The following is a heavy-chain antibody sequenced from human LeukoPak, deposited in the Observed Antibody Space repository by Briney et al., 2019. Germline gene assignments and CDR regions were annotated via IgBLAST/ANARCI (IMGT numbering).Heavy chain of an antibody. CDR2: VFSSGNT. CDR1: GGANTSYY. CDR3: ARELYTNHDLLWFDP. Sequence: SETLSLTCTVSGGANTSYYWSWIRQPPGQGLEYIGYVFSSGNTNYNPSLKSRVTISLDTSKNQFSLKLRSVTAADTAVYYCARELYTNHDLLWFDPWGQGTLVTVSS. V-gene: IGHV4-4*08. D-gene: IGHD4-11*01. J-gene: IGHJ5*02.